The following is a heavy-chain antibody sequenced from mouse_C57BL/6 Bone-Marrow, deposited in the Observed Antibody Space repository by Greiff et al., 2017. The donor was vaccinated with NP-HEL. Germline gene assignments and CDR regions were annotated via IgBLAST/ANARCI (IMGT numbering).Heavy chain of an antibody. V-gene: IGHV1-69*01. D-gene: IGHD1-1*01. CDR2: IDPSDSYT. CDR1: GYTFTSYW. Sequence: VQLQQSGAELVMPGASVKLSCKASGYTFTSYWMHWVKQRPGQGLEWIGEIDPSDSYTNYNQKFKGKSTLTVDKSSSTAYMQLSSLTSEDSAVYYCAVWPYGSSYARDYWGQGTSVTFSS. CDR3: AVWPYGSSYARDY. J-gene: IGHJ4*01.